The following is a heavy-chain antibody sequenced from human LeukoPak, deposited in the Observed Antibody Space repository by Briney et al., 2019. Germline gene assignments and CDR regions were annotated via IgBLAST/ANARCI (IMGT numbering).Heavy chain of an antibody. Sequence: GGSLSLSCAASGFTVSSYGMHWVRQAPGKGLEWVAVISYDGSNKYYADSVKGRFTISRDNSKNTLYLQMNSLRAEDTAVYYCASVHYYDSSGTPGTIWGQGTMVTVSS. J-gene: IGHJ3*02. CDR1: GFTVSSYG. CDR3: ASVHYYDSSGTPGTI. D-gene: IGHD3-22*01. CDR2: ISYDGSNK. V-gene: IGHV3-30*03.